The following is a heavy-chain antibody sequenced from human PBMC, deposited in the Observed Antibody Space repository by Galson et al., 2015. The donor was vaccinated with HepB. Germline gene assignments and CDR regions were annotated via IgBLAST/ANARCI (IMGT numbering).Heavy chain of an antibody. CDR3: ARVFEYTNSSVYSYYMDV. V-gene: IGHV3-20*01. J-gene: IGHJ6*03. Sequence: SLRLSCAASGFSLDEYGMTWVRQVPGKGLEWVSGLNWSGSNSAYADSVKGRFTISRDYTKNSLYLQMNSLRPEDAALYHCARVFEYTNSSVYSYYMDVWGKGTTVIVSS. D-gene: IGHD6-6*01. CDR2: LNWSGSNS. CDR1: GFSLDEYG.